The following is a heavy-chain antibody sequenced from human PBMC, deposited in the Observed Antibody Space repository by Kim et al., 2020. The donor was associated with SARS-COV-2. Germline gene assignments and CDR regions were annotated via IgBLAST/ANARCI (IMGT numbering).Heavy chain of an antibody. J-gene: IGHJ6*02. V-gene: IGHV1-69*13. Sequence: SVKVSCKASGGTFSSYAISWVRQAPGQGLEWMGGIIPIFGTANYAQKFQGRVTITADESTSTAYMELSSLRSEDTAVYYCARREVRGVINPLYYYYGMDVWGQGTTVTVSS. D-gene: IGHD3-10*01. CDR3: ARREVRGVINPLYYYYGMDV. CDR1: GGTFSSYA. CDR2: IIPIFGTA.